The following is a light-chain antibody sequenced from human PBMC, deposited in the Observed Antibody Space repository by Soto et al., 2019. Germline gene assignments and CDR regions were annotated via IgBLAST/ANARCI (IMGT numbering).Light chain of an antibody. CDR1: QDIRKY. CDR3: QQYGNLPLI. V-gene: IGKV1-33*01. J-gene: IGKJ5*01. Sequence: IQMTQSPSSLSASVGDRVTITCQATQDIRKYLNWYQQKPGKAPKFLIYDASSLETGVPSRFSGSGSGTDFTLTISSLQPEDFATYYCQQYGNLPLIFGQGTRLEIK. CDR2: DAS.